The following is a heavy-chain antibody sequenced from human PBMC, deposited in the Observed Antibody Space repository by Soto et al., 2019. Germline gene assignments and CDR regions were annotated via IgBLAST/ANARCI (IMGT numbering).Heavy chain of an antibody. CDR1: GFTFDDYG. V-gene: IGHV3-20*04. Sequence: SLRLSCVASGFTFDDYGMSWVRQVPGKGLEWVSGINWNGGSTGYADSVKGRFTISRDNAKNSLYLQMNTLRPEDTALYYCARRYCSSGRCYYPFDYWGQGTLVTVSS. J-gene: IGHJ4*02. CDR2: INWNGGST. CDR3: ARRYCSSGRCYYPFDY. D-gene: IGHD2-15*01.